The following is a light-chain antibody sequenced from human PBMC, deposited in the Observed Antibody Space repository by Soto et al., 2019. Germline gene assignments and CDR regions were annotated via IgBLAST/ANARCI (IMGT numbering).Light chain of an antibody. CDR2: GAS. Sequence: VMTQSPATLSVSPGETATLSCRASQSLSSNLGWYQQKPGQAPRLLIFGASTRATGIPARFSGSGPGTEFSLTISSLQSEDFAVYFCQQYNDWPLTFGQGTKV. V-gene: IGKV3-15*01. J-gene: IGKJ1*01. CDR1: QSLSSN. CDR3: QQYNDWPLT.